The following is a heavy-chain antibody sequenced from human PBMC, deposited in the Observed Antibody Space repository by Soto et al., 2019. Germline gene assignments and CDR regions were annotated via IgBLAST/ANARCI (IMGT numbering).Heavy chain of an antibody. V-gene: IGHV1-46*01. D-gene: IGHD2-2*01. Sequence: ASVKVSCKASGYTFTSYYMHWVRQAPGQGLEWMGIINPSGGSTSYAQKFQGRVTMTRDTSTSTVYMELSSLRSEDTAVYYCARVRPPPAIVVVPAASSYYGMDVWGQGTTVTVSS. CDR3: ARVRPPPAIVVVPAASSYYGMDV. J-gene: IGHJ6*02. CDR1: GYTFTSYY. CDR2: INPSGGST.